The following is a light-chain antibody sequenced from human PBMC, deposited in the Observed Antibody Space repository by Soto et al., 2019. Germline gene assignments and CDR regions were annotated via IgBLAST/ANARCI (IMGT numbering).Light chain of an antibody. CDR3: QQRYSTPLT. J-gene: IGKJ4*01. CDR1: QSISNY. CDR2: AAS. V-gene: IGKV1-39*01. Sequence: DIQMTQSPSSLSESVGDRVTITCRASQSISNYFNWYQRKPGKTPEFLIYAASSLQSGVLSRFSGSGSGTDFTLTISSLQPEDCATYYCQQRYSTPLTFGGGTKVEMK.